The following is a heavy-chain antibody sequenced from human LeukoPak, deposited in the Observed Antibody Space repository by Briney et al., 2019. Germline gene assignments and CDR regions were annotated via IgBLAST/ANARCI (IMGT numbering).Heavy chain of an antibody. V-gene: IGHV5-51*01. CDR2: IYPGDSDT. D-gene: IGHD5-18*01. CDR3: ARLGQESYGPFYFDY. CDR1: GYSFTSYW. J-gene: IGHJ4*02. Sequence: GESLKISCKGSGYSFTSYWIGWVRQMPGKGLEWMGIIYPGDSDTRYSPSFQGQVTISADKSISTAYLQWSSLKASDTAMYYCARLGQESYGPFYFDYWGQGTLVTVSS.